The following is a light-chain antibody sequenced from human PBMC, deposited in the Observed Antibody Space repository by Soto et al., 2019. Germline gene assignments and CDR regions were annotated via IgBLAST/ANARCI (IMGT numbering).Light chain of an antibody. J-gene: IGLJ2*01. Sequence: QAVVTQPPSVSGAPGQRVTISCTGSSSNIGAGYDVHWYHQVPGTAPKLLIYANNNRPSGVPDRFSGSKSDTSASLAITGLQAEDEAHYYCQSYDTSLSGSVVFGGGTKLTVL. CDR2: ANN. CDR3: QSYDTSLSGSVV. CDR1: SSNIGAGYD. V-gene: IGLV1-40*01.